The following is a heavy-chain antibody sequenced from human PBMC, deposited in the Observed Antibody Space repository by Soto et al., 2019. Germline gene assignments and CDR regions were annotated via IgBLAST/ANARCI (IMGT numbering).Heavy chain of an antibody. CDR2: MYFGGSF. CDR1: GASVSTGY. CDR3: ARHHDS. J-gene: IGHJ4*02. V-gene: IGHV4-59*08. Sequence: SETLSLTCTVSGASVSTGYWSWIRQPPGKGLEWIGFMYFGGSFNYNPSLTSRATISVETSKNQFSMKMTSVTAADTAVYYCARHHDSWGQGTLVTVSS.